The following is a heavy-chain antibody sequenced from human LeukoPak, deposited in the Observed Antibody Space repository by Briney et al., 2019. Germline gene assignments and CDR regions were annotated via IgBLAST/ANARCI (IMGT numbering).Heavy chain of an antibody. CDR3: ARNYYDSSGYCGGFQI. V-gene: IGHV1-2*02. D-gene: IGHD3-22*01. Sequence: ASVKVSCKASGYSFTAFYIHWVRQAPGQGREWMGWINPNSGVTNYAQKFQGRLTMTRDTSISTAYMELSRLRSDDTAVYYCARNYYDSSGYCGGFQIWGPGTMVTVSS. J-gene: IGHJ3*02. CDR2: INPNSGVT. CDR1: GYSFTAFY.